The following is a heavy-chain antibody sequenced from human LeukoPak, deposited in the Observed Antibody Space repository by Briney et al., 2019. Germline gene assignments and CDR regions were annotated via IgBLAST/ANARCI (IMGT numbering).Heavy chain of an antibody. V-gene: IGHV4-39*01. CDR2: ISYSGST. D-gene: IGHD3-10*01. CDR1: GVSISSSSWY. J-gene: IGHJ4*02. Sequence: SETLSLTCTVSGVSISSSSWYWGWIRQPPGKGLEWIGGISYSGSTYYNPSLKSRVTISVDTSKNQFFLNLSSVTAPDTAVYYCARTTYFYGSGTYYRFDYWGQGTLVTASS. CDR3: ARTTYFYGSGTYYRFDY.